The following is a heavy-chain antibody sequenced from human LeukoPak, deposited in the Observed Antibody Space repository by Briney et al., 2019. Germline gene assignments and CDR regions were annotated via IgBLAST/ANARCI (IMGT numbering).Heavy chain of an antibody. CDR3: AGDYYVSRGEAFDI. D-gene: IGHD3-10*02. CDR2: IFYVGST. J-gene: IGHJ3*02. CDR1: GDSIGSHY. V-gene: IGHV4-59*11. Sequence: PSETLSLTCTVSGDSIGSHYWSWIRQPPGKGLEWIGYIFYVGSTNYNPSLKSRVTISVDTSKNQFSLKLNSVTAADTAVYYCAGDYYVSRGEAFDIWGQGTMVTVSS.